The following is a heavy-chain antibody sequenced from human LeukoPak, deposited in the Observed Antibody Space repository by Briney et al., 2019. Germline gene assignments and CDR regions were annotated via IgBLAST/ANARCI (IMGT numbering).Heavy chain of an antibody. V-gene: IGHV4-30-2*01. J-gene: IGHJ5*02. D-gene: IGHD2-8*01. Sequence: PSETLSLTCAVSGGSISSGGYSWSWIRQPPGKGLEWIGYIYHSGSTYYNPSLKSRVTISVDRSKNQFSLKLSSVTAADTAVYYRARDNGRDPNWFDPWGQGTLVTVSS. CDR2: IYHSGST. CDR3: ARDNGRDPNWFDP. CDR1: GGSISSGGYS.